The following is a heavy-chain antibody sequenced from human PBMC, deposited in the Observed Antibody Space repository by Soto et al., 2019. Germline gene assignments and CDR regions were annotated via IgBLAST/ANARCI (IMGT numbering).Heavy chain of an antibody. CDR2: IASSGTT. CDR3: ARDFGWNFKDLFDP. CDR1: GDSMNNYL. V-gene: IGHV4-4*07. Sequence: SETLSLTCTVSGDSMNNYLWSWIRQPAGKGPEFIGRIASSGTTRHNPSLASRVTLSVDTSQNQFSLKLISVTAADSAVYYCARDFGWNFKDLFDPWGQGILVTVSS. J-gene: IGHJ5*02. D-gene: IGHD3-9*01.